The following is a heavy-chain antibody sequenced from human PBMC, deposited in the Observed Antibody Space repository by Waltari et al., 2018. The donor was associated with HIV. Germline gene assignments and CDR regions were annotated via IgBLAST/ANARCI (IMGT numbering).Heavy chain of an antibody. CDR3: ARVRCGGGGCQWAFDV. Sequence: QVQLVQSGAEVKKPGASVKISCKTSGASFTSSYIHWVRQAPGQGLFWMGIINPTDVRTTFSQHFLGRSSMTRDTPRSTVYMKLQSVQPDDTATYYCARVRCGGGGCQWAFDVWGQGTKVTVS. CDR1: GASFTSSY. D-gene: IGHD2-21*01. J-gene: IGHJ3*01. CDR2: INPTDVRT. V-gene: IGHV1-46*01.